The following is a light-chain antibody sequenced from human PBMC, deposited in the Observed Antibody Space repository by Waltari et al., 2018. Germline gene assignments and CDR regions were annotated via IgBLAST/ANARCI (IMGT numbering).Light chain of an antibody. Sequence: QSVLTQPPSASGTPGQRVTISCSGSISNLGTNYVYWYQQFPGTAPKLLVQRNNQRPSGVPDRFSGSRSGTSASLAISGLRSEEEADYYCASWDDSLSVGVFGGGTKLTVL. CDR3: ASWDDSLSVGV. J-gene: IGLJ3*02. V-gene: IGLV1-47*01. CDR1: ISNLGTNY. CDR2: RNN.